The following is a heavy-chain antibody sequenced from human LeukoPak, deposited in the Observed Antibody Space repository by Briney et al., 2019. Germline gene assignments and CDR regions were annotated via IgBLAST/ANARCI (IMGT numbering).Heavy chain of an antibody. V-gene: IGHV1-69*05. Sequence: GASVKVSCKASGGTFSSYAISWVRQAPGQGLEWMGGIIPIFGTANYAQKFQGRVTMTTDTSTSTAYMELRSLRSDDTAVYYCARAPLLSFWSGFAFPPAGYFDYWGQGTLVTVSS. CDR2: IIPIFGTA. CDR3: ARAPLLSFWSGFAFPPAGYFDY. J-gene: IGHJ4*02. D-gene: IGHD3-3*01. CDR1: GGTFSSYA.